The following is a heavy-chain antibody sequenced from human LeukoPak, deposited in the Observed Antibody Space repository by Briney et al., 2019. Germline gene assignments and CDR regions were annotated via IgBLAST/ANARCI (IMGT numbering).Heavy chain of an antibody. Sequence: PSETLSLTCAVSGGSISSNFYWGWIRQSPGKGPEWIATMYPTLYHGGSTFYSPSLQSRVAMSLDKSQTQFSLKLSSVTATDTAVYYCAISIGYSYGDDAFDVWGPGTGVTVSS. CDR1: GGSISSNFY. D-gene: IGHD5-18*01. V-gene: IGHV4-38-2*01. J-gene: IGHJ3*01. CDR2: MYPTLYHGGST. CDR3: AISIGYSYGDDAFDV.